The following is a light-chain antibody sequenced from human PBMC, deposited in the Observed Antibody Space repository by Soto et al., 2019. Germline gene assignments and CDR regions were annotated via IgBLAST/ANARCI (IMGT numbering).Light chain of an antibody. CDR3: SSYAVTNIFV. Sequence: QSALTQPPSASGSPGQSVTISCTGTKNDIGVYNYVSWYQQHPGKAPKVIIYEVSKRPSGVPDRFSGSKSGSTASLTVSGLQAEDEADYYCSSYAVTNIFVFGTGTKVTVL. CDR1: KNDIGVYNY. J-gene: IGLJ1*01. V-gene: IGLV2-8*01. CDR2: EVS.